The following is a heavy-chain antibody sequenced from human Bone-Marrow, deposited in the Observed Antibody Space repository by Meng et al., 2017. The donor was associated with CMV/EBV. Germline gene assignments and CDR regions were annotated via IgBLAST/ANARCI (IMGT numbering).Heavy chain of an antibody. CDR1: GFTFSDYY. J-gene: IGHJ4*02. Sequence: SCAASGFTFSDYYMNWVRQAPGKGLEWVSSISSSSTIYYADSVKGRFTISRDNAKNSLYLQMNSLRAEDTAVYYCARVVTIFGVVNDYWGQGTLVTVSS. CDR2: ISSSSTI. CDR3: ARVVTIFGVVNDY. D-gene: IGHD3-3*01. V-gene: IGHV3-69-1*01.